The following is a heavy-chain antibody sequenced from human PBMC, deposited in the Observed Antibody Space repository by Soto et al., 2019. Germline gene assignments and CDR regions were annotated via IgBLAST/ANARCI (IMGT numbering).Heavy chain of an antibody. V-gene: IGHV1-69*12. CDR1: GGTFSTSA. CDR2: IMPIFRTA. J-gene: IGHJ6*04. CDR3: ARDKERAQLGGIYCYIMDV. Sequence: QVQVVQSGAEVKKPGSSVKVSCKTSGGTFSTSAISWVRQAPGQGLEWMGGIMPIFRTADYGQKFQDRATITADESASTAYLGLSSLRSEVTAVYYCARDKERAQLGGIYCYIMDVWGEGTTVTVTS. D-gene: IGHD3-3*02.